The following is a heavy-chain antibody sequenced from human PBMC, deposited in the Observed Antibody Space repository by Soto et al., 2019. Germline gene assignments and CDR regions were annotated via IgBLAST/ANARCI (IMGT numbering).Heavy chain of an antibody. Sequence: QVQLVQSGAEVKKPGSSVKVSCKASGGTFSSYTISWVRQAPGQGLEWMGRIIPILGIANYAQKFQGRVKITADKSTSTAYMELSILRSEDTAGYDCAGDPRIPLWLRGYFQHWGQGTLVTVSS. CDR2: IIPILGIA. V-gene: IGHV1-69*08. D-gene: IGHD5-18*01. CDR3: AGDPRIPLWLRGYFQH. J-gene: IGHJ1*01. CDR1: GGTFSSYT.